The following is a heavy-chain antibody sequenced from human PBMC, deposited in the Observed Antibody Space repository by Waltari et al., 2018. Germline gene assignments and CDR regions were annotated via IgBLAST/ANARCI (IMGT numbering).Heavy chain of an antibody. CDR2: FDPEDGET. V-gene: IGHV1-24*01. CDR3: SPLSVITIFGVVIGGRGAFDI. CDR1: GYTLTELS. J-gene: IGHJ3*02. D-gene: IGHD3-3*01. Sequence: QVQLVQSGAEVKKPGASVKVSCKVSGYTLTELSMHWVRHAPGTGLEGMGGFDPEDGETIDAQKVQGRVTMNEDTTTDTAYMELSSLRSEDTAVYYCSPLSVITIFGVVIGGRGAFDIWGQGTMVTVSS.